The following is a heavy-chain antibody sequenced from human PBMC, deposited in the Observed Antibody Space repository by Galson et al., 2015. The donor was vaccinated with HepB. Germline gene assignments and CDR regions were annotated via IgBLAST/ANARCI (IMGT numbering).Heavy chain of an antibody. CDR3: AKNRGSGRSFYYDLDA. CDR2: ISGGGEST. J-gene: IGHJ6*02. V-gene: IGHV3-23*01. D-gene: IGHD3-10*01. Sequence: SLRLSCAASGFTFGGYAMSWVRQAAGKGLEWVSVISGGGESTHYADSVEGRFTIPRDNSKNTLSLEVSSLRAEDTAVYYCAKNRGSGRSFYYDLDAWGQGTTVTVSS. CDR1: GFTFGGYA.